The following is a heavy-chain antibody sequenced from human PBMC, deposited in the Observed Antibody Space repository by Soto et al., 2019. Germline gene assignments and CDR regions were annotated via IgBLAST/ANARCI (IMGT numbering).Heavy chain of an antibody. CDR1: GFSXSTXXXX. V-gene: IGHV2-5*02. J-gene: IGHJ2*01. Sequence: QITLKESGPTLVKPTQTXTXXXXXXGFSXSTXXXXVXWXRXPPGKALEWLALIYWDDDKRYSPSLKSRLTITKDTSKNQVVLTMTNMDPVDTAXYXXXXXRXXXXXXXXFDLWGRGTLVTVSS. CDR2: IYWDDDK. CDR3: XXXRXXXXXXXXFDL.